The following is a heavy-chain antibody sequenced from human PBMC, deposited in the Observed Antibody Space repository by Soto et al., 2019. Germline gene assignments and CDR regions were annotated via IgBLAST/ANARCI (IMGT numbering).Heavy chain of an antibody. CDR1: GFAFSSYA. J-gene: IGHJ5*02. Sequence: EVQLLESGGGLVQPGGSLRLSCAASGFAFSSYAMSWVRQSSGKGLEWVAAIGGDGASTYYADSVRGRFIISRDNSKNTLFLHMTSLRAEDTVVYYCTKDQDGEWWFSQGWFDPWGQGSLVTVSS. V-gene: IGHV3-23*01. CDR3: TKDQDGEWWFSQGWFDP. D-gene: IGHD2-15*01. CDR2: IGGDGAST.